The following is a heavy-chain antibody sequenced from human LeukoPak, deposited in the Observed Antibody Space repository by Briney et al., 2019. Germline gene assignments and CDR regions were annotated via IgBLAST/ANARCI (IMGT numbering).Heavy chain of an antibody. D-gene: IGHD5-18*01. CDR2: INHSGST. CDR1: GGSFSGYY. CDR3: ARGRGYSYGYGY. V-gene: IGHV4-34*01. J-gene: IGHJ4*02. Sequence: SETLSLTCAVYGGSFSGYYWSWIRQPPGKGLERIGEINHSGSTNYNPSLKSRVTISVDTSKNQFSLKLSSVTAADTAVYYCARGRGYSYGYGYWGQGTLVTVSS.